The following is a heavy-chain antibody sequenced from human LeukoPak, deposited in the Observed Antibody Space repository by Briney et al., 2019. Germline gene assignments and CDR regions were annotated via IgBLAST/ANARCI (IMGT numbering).Heavy chain of an antibody. J-gene: IGHJ4*02. CDR1: GYSITSGYY. Sequence: SETLSVTCTVAGYSITSGYYWGWIRQPPGKGLEWIGSMYHTGSTYYNPSLKSRVTISVDTSKNQFSLKLSSVTAADTAVYYCARGRRKGYSSSWYGYWGQGTLVTVSS. CDR2: MYHTGST. V-gene: IGHV4-38-2*02. CDR3: ARGRRKGYSSSWYGY. D-gene: IGHD6-13*01.